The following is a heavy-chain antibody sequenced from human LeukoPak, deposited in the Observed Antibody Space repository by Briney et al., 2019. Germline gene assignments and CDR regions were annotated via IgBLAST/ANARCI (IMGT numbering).Heavy chain of an antibody. CDR3: ARLNGDYDWGNWFDH. Sequence: SETLSLTCTVSGGSISSYYWGWLRQPAGKGLEWIGRIYTSGSTNYNPSLKSRVTISVDKSKNQFSLKLTSVTAADTAVYYCARLNGDYDWGNWFDHWGQGTLVTVSS. CDR2: IYTSGST. V-gene: IGHV4-4*07. CDR1: GGSISSYY. D-gene: IGHD4-17*01. J-gene: IGHJ5*02.